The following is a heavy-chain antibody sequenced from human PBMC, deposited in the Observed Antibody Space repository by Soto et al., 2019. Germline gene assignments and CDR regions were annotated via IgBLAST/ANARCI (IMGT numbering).Heavy chain of an antibody. J-gene: IGHJ4*02. D-gene: IGHD1-26*01. Sequence: PGRPLRRSCAASGFTFSDYYIHWIRRAPGKGLEWISYISGGSTYYADSVKGRFTISRDNSKNTLYLQMNSLRAEDTAVYYCARDRYPFDYWGQGTLVTVSS. CDR1: GFTFSDYY. V-gene: IGHV3-53*01. CDR2: ISGGST. CDR3: ARDRYPFDY.